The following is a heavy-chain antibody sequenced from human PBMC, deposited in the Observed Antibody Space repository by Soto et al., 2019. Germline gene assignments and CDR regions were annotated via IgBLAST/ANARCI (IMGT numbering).Heavy chain of an antibody. CDR1: GFTFSSYA. V-gene: IGHV3-23*01. D-gene: IGHD3-3*01. CDR2: ISGSGGST. J-gene: IGHJ4*02. CDR3: AKVRYYDFWSGHDY. Sequence: GGSLRLSCAASGFTFSSYAVSWVRQAPGKGLEWVSAISGSGGSTYYADSVKGRFTISRDNSKNTLYLQMNSLRAEDTAVYYCAKVRYYDFWSGHDYWGQGTLVTVSS.